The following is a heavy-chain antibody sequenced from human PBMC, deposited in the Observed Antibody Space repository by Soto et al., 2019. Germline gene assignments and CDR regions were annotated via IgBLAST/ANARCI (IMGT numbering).Heavy chain of an antibody. D-gene: IGHD2-2*01. CDR1: GDSISSDSYY. Sequence: QVQLQESGPGLVKPSQTLSLTCTVSGDSISSDSYYWSWIRQHLGKGLEWIGYIYYSGSTYYNPSLKSRVTISVDTSKNQFSLKLSSVTAADTAVYYCVRGAPMPWFDPWGQGTLVTVSS. V-gene: IGHV4-31*03. J-gene: IGHJ5*02. CDR2: IYYSGST. CDR3: VRGAPMPWFDP.